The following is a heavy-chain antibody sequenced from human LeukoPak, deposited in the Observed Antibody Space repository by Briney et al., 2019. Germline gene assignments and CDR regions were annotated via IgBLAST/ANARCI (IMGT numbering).Heavy chain of an antibody. CDR3: CKEQLNMINVAVIDDAFDV. Sequence: GGSLRLSCATSGFSFDHYGMHWVRQARGKGLEWVAFIQYDGSKKYYVDSVKGRFTVSRDDSQKTLYLQMNSLRPEDTAVYYCCKEQLNMINVAVIDDAFDVWGQGTVVTVSS. CDR1: GFSFDHYG. V-gene: IGHV3-30*02. D-gene: IGHD6-19*01. J-gene: IGHJ3*01. CDR2: IQYDGSKK.